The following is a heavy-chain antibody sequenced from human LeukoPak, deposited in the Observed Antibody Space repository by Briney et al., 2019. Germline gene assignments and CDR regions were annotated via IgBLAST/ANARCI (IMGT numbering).Heavy chain of an antibody. CDR1: GGSISSGSYY. J-gene: IGHJ4*02. CDR3: ARDGYLEIDY. D-gene: IGHD5-12*01. V-gene: IGHV4-61*02. Sequence: SETLSLTCTVSGGSISSGSYYWSWIWQPAGQGLEWIGRIYTSGSTNYNPSLNSRVTISVDTSKNQFSLKLSSVTAADTAVYYCARDGYLEIDYWGQGTLVTVSS. CDR2: IYTSGST.